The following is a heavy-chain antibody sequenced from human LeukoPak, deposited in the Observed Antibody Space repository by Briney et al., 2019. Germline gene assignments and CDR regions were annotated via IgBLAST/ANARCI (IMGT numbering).Heavy chain of an antibody. CDR3: ARVGLIAAAGTPDY. J-gene: IGHJ4*02. V-gene: IGHV3-11*06. CDR1: GFTVSSNY. D-gene: IGHD6-13*01. CDR2: ISASGRDT. Sequence: PGGSLRLSCAASGFTVSSNYMSWVRQAPGKGLEWISYISASGRDTYYADSVKGRFTTSRDNAKNSLYLQMNSLRAEDTAVYYCARVGLIAAAGTPDYWGQGTLVTVSS.